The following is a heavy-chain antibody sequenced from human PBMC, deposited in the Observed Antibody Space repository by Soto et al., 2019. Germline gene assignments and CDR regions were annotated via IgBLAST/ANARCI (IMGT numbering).Heavy chain of an antibody. CDR3: ARDSSLIGFCSSTSCYGYFDY. J-gene: IGHJ4*02. V-gene: IGHV3-30-3*01. CDR2: ISYDGSNK. Sequence: HPGGSLRLSCAASGFTFSSYAVHWVRQAPGKGLEWVAVISYDGSNKYYADSVKGRFTISRDNSKNTLYLQMNSLRAEDTAVYYCARDSSLIGFCSSTSCYGYFDYWGQGTLVTVSS. CDR1: GFTFSSYA. D-gene: IGHD2-2*01.